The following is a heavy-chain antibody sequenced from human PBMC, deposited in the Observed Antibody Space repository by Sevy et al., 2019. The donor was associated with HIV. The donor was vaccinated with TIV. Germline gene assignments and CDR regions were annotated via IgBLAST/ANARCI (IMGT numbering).Heavy chain of an antibody. CDR3: ARGLDLFDY. J-gene: IGHJ4*02. V-gene: IGHV1-8*01. Sequence: ASVKVSCMTSGYTFTSYDINWVRQAPGEGLEWMGWMNCDSGNTGYAQKFQGRVTMTRDTSINTAYMELSSLGSEDTAVYYCARGLDLFDYWGQGTLVTVSS. CDR1: GYTFTSYD. CDR2: MNCDSGNT. D-gene: IGHD1-1*01.